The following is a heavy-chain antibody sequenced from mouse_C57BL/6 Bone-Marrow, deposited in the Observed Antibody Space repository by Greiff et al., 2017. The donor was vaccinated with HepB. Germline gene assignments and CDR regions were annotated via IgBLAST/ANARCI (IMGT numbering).Heavy chain of an antibody. CDR1: GFNIKDDY. CDR3: TPHYYGSSYPWFAY. CDR2: IDPENGDT. J-gene: IGHJ3*01. Sequence: EVQLQQSGAELVRPGASVKLSCTASGFNIKDDYMHWVKQRPEQGLEWIGWIDPENGDTEYASKFQGKATITADTSSNTAYLQLSSLTSEDTAVCYCTPHYYGSSYPWFAYWGQGTLVTVSA. D-gene: IGHD1-1*01. V-gene: IGHV14-4*01.